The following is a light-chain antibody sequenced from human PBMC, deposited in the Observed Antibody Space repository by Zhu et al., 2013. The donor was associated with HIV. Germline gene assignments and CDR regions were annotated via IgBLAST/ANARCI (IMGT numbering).Light chain of an antibody. Sequence: EIMLTQSPATLSASPGERVTPSCRASQIVSTNLAWYQQKPGQAPRLLIYGATTRATGIPARFSGSWSGTDFTLTITSLQSEDSAVYYCQQYSDWPPWTFGQGTKVEIK. J-gene: IGKJ1*01. CDR3: QQYSDWPPWT. CDR1: QIVSTN. V-gene: IGKV3-15*01. CDR2: GAT.